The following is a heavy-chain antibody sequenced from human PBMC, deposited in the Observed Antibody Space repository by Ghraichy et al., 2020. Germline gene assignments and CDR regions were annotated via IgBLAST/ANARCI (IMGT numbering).Heavy chain of an antibody. J-gene: IGHJ4*02. Sequence: SETLSLTCTVSGGSISSYYWSWIRQPPGKGLEWIGYIYYSGSTNYNPSLKSRVTISVDTSKNQFSLKLSSVTAADTAVYYCARSDYCDYEDYWGQGTLVTVSS. V-gene: IGHV4-59*01. CDR1: GGSISSYY. D-gene: IGHD4-17*01. CDR3: ARSDYCDYEDY. CDR2: IYYSGST.